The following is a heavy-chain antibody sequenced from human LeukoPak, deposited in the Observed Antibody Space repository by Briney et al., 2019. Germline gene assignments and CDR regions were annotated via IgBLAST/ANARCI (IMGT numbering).Heavy chain of an antibody. Sequence: SETLSLTCTVSGGSISSGDYYWSWIRQPPGKDLEWIGYIYYSGSTYYNPSLKSRVTISVDTSKNQFSLKLSSVTAADTAVYYCARDPSSGGNAFDIWGQGTMVTVSS. J-gene: IGHJ3*02. CDR3: ARDPSSGGNAFDI. CDR1: GGSISSGDYY. D-gene: IGHD6-19*01. CDR2: IYYSGST. V-gene: IGHV4-30-4*01.